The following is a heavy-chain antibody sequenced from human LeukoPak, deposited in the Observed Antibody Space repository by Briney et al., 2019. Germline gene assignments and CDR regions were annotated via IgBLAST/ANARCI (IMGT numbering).Heavy chain of an antibody. Sequence: GGSLRLSCAASGFTFSSYAMSWVRQAPGTGLEWVSGISGGGDSTYYADSVKGRFTISRDKSKNTLYLQMNSLRAEDTAEYYCAKGSRSSGYYFDYWGQGTLVTVFS. V-gene: IGHV3-23*01. CDR3: AKGSRSSGYYFDY. CDR1: GFTFSSYA. J-gene: IGHJ4*02. D-gene: IGHD3-22*01. CDR2: ISGGGDST.